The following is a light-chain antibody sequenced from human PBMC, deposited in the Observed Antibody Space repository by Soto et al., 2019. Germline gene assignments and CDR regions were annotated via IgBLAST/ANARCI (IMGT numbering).Light chain of an antibody. CDR3: QSYDSRLSCSV. V-gene: IGLV1-40*01. CDR2: GNS. Sequence: QSVLTQPPSVSGAPGQRVTISCTGRGSEIVNWYQKLPGRAPKILIYGNSNRPSGVSDRVSASKSGTPASLPITGLQAEDDAHYYCQSYDSRLSCSVFGTGTKVTV. J-gene: IGLJ1*01. CDR1: GSEI.